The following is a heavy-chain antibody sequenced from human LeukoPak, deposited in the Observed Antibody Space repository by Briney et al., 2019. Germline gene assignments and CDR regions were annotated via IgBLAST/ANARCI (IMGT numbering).Heavy chain of an antibody. Sequence: SQTLSLTCTVSGGSISSGGYYWSWIRQPAGKGLEWIGRIYTSGSTNYNPSLKSRVTMSVDTSKNQFSLKLSSVTAADTAVYYCARDGLEVALGYSSSWYVRRFDYWGQGTLVTVSS. J-gene: IGHJ4*02. D-gene: IGHD6-13*01. V-gene: IGHV4-61*02. CDR2: IYTSGST. CDR3: ARDGLEVALGYSSSWYVRRFDY. CDR1: GGSISSGGYY.